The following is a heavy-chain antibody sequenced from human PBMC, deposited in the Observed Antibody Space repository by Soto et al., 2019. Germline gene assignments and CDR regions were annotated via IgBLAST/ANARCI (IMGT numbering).Heavy chain of an antibody. V-gene: IGHV6-1*01. CDR1: GDSVSSNSAG. Sequence: QVQLQQSSPGLVKPSQALSLTCDISGDSVSSNSAGWNWIRQTPSRGLEWLGRTYYKSQWYYTYAASVKSRITVSPDTSKNQFSLQLTSVTPEDTAVYYCARGSWDDVSGHYYLDVWDKGTTVTVSS. CDR3: ARGSWDDVSGHYYLDV. D-gene: IGHD1-1*01. J-gene: IGHJ6*03. CDR2: TYYKSQWYY.